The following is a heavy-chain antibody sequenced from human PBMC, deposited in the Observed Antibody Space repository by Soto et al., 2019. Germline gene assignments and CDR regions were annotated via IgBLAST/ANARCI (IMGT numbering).Heavy chain of an antibody. V-gene: IGHV1-2*04. Sequence: ASVKVSCKASGYTFTGYYMHWVRQAPGQGLEWMGWINPNSGGTNYAQKFQGWVTMTRDTSISTAYMELSRLRSDDTAVYYCARETFPDSSSPDYYYGMDVWGQGTTVTVS. D-gene: IGHD6-6*01. J-gene: IGHJ6*02. CDR3: ARETFPDSSSPDYYYGMDV. CDR2: INPNSGGT. CDR1: GYTFTGYY.